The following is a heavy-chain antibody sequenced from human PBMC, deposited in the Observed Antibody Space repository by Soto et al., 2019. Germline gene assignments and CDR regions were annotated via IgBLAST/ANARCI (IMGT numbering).Heavy chain of an antibody. J-gene: IGHJ3*01. CDR2: IDPSGSQT. D-gene: IGHD1-20*01. CDR1: GYRFTSYW. CDR3: ARPGGITAIGCAFDV. V-gene: IGHV5-10-1*01. Sequence: PGESLKISCKGSGYRFTSYWITWVREMPGKGLEGMGRIDPSGSQTDLSPSFKGHVTISSDKSTSTAYLQWTSLKASDTAIYYCARPGGITAIGCAFDVWGQGTKVTVSS.